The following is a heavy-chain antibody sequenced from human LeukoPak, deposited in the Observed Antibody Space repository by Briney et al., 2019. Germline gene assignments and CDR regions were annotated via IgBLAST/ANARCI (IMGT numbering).Heavy chain of an antibody. CDR3: ARAGAYDFWSGYLDSFDY. V-gene: IGHV1-69*01. Sequence: ASVKVSCKASGGTFSSYAISWVRQAPGQGLEWMVGIIPIFGTAKYAQKFQGRVTITADESTSTAYMELSSLRSEDTAVYYCARAGAYDFWSGYLDSFDYWGQGTLVTVSS. J-gene: IGHJ4*02. D-gene: IGHD3-3*01. CDR2: IIPIFGTA. CDR1: GGTFSSYA.